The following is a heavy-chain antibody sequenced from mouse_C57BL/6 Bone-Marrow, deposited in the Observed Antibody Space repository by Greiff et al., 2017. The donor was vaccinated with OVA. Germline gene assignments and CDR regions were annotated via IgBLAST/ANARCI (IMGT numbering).Heavy chain of an antibody. CDR1: GYTFTSYW. CDR3: AREGLSYGSSGYAMDY. CDR2: IDPNSGGT. Sequence: QVQLQQPGAELVKPGASVKLSCKASGYTFTSYWMHWVKQRPGRGLEWIGSIDPNSGGTKYNEKFQSKATLTVDKPSSTAYMQLSSLTSEDSAVYYCAREGLSYGSSGYAMDYWGQGTSVTVSS. J-gene: IGHJ4*01. V-gene: IGHV1-72*01. D-gene: IGHD1-1*01.